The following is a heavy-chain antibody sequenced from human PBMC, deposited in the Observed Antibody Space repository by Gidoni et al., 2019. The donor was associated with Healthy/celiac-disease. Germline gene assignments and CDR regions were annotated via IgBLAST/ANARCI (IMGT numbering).Heavy chain of an antibody. CDR3: AREGSPYYGSGTGNYGMDV. CDR2: IYYSGST. Sequence: QVQLQESGPGLVKPSQTLSLTCTVSGGSISSGGYYWSWIRQHPGKGLEWIGYIYYSGSTYYNPSLKSRVTISVDTSKNQFSLKLSSVTAADTAVYYCAREGSPYYGSGTGNYGMDVWGQGTTVTVSS. CDR1: GGSISSGGYY. D-gene: IGHD3-10*01. V-gene: IGHV4-31*03. J-gene: IGHJ6*02.